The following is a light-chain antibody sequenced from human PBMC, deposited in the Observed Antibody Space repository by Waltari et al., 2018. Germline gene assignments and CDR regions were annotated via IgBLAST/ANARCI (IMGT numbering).Light chain of an antibody. Sequence: IQMTQSPSTLSASVGDRLTITCRASQSISSWLAWYKQKPGKAPKLLSYKASSLESGVPSRFSGSGSGTEFTLTISSLQPDDFATYYCQQYNSLTTFGQGTRLEIK. J-gene: IGKJ5*01. CDR3: QQYNSLTT. V-gene: IGKV1-5*03. CDR1: QSISSW. CDR2: KAS.